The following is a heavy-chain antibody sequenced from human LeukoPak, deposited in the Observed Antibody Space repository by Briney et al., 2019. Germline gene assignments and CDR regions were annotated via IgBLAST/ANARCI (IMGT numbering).Heavy chain of an antibody. Sequence: GGSLRLSCAASGFTFSSYAMNWVRQAPGKGLEWVSAISGSGGSTYYADSVKGRFTISRDNSKNTLYLQMNSLRAEDTAVYYCARECYYGSGSYPHDAFDIWGQGTMVTVSS. CDR1: GFTFSSYA. CDR2: ISGSGGST. J-gene: IGHJ3*02. V-gene: IGHV3-23*01. CDR3: ARECYYGSGSYPHDAFDI. D-gene: IGHD3-10*01.